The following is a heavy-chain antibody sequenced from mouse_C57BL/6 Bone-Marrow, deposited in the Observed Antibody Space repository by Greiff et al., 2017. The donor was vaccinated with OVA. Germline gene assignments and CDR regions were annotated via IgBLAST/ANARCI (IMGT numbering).Heavy chain of an antibody. J-gene: IGHJ2*01. Sequence: VKVQQPGAELVMPGASVKLSCKASGYTFTSYWMHWVKQRPGQGLEWIGEIDPSDSYTNYNQKFKGKSTLTVDKSSSTAYMQLSSLTSEDSAVYYCASSNWDVDYWGQGTTLTVSS. CDR3: ASSNWDVDY. CDR1: GYTFTSYW. D-gene: IGHD4-1*01. CDR2: IDPSDSYT. V-gene: IGHV1-69*01.